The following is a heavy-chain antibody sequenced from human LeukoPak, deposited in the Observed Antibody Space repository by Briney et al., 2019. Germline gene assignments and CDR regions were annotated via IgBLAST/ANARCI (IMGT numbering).Heavy chain of an antibody. Sequence: SETLSLTCTVSGGSLSSYYWSWIRQPPGKGLEWIGYIYYSGSTNYNPSLKSRVTISVDTSKNQFSLKLSSVTAADTAVYYCARGDNEDYDYYYYMDVWGKGTTVTVSS. CDR2: IYYSGST. J-gene: IGHJ6*03. V-gene: IGHV4-59*01. CDR3: ARGDNEDYDYYYYMDV. D-gene: IGHD4-17*01. CDR1: GGSLSSYY.